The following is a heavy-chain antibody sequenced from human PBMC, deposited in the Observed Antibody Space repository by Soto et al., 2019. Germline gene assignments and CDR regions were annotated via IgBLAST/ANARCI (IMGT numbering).Heavy chain of an antibody. J-gene: IGHJ5*02. CDR2: IYHSGST. CDR3: ASTPPDYDILTGGKSISIVGPWFDP. Sequence: PSETLSLTCTVSGGSISSGGYYWSWIRQHPGKGLEWIGYIYHSGSTYYNPSLKSRVTISVHTSKNQFSLKLSSVTAADTAVYYCASTPPDYDILTGGKSISIVGPWFDPWGQGTLVTVSS. CDR1: GGSISSGGYY. V-gene: IGHV4-31*03. D-gene: IGHD3-9*01.